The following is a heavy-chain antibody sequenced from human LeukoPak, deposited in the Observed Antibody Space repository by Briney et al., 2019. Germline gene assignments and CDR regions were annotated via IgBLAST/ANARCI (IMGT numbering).Heavy chain of an antibody. Sequence: GGSLRLSCVASGFSFSGYGMHWVRQAPGKGLEWVALIWYDGSKKYYADSVKGRFIISRDNSKNTLYLQMNSLRGEDTAVYYCAKDEAAAGTEGGDYWGQGTLVTVSS. CDR3: AKDEAAAGTEGGDY. CDR1: GFSFSGYG. V-gene: IGHV3-33*06. D-gene: IGHD6-13*01. J-gene: IGHJ4*02. CDR2: IWYDGSKK.